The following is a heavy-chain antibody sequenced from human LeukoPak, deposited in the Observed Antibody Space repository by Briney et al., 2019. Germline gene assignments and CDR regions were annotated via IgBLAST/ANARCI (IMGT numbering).Heavy chain of an antibody. Sequence: GGSLRLSCAAAGFAFSGYWMNWVRQAPGKGPEWVVNINQDGSEKYYVDSVKGRFTISRDNAKKSVYLEINSLRVEDTAVYYCARDDSSGWFHYWGQGALVTVSS. CDR2: INQDGSEK. CDR1: GFAFSGYW. D-gene: IGHD6-19*01. J-gene: IGHJ4*02. CDR3: ARDDSSGWFHY. V-gene: IGHV3-7*01.